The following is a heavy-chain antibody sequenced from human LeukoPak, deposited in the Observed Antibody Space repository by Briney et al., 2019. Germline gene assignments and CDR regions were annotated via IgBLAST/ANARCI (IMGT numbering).Heavy chain of an antibody. D-gene: IGHD2-15*01. CDR2: ISGSGANT. Sequence: GGSLRLSCAASGFSFSSNGMHWVRQAPGKGLEWVSAISGSGANTYYADSVKGRFTISRDNSKNTLYLQMNSLRADDTAVYYCAKGRALEVVAAFNYWGQGTVVTVSS. V-gene: IGHV3-23*01. CDR3: AKGRALEVVAAFNY. J-gene: IGHJ4*02. CDR1: GFSFSSNG.